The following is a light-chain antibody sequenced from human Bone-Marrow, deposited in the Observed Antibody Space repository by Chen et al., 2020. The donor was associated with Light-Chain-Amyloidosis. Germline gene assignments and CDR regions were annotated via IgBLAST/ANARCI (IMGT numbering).Light chain of an antibody. Sequence: QSALTHPAAVSGAPGQAITNARTGTSSDVGGDNHVSWYQQHPAKAPKLMIYEVTNRPSWVPDRFSGSKSDNTASLTISGLQTEDEADYFCSSYTITNTLVFGSGTRVTVL. CDR1: SSDVGGDNH. CDR3: SSYTITNTLV. CDR2: EVT. J-gene: IGLJ1*01. V-gene: IGLV2-14*01.